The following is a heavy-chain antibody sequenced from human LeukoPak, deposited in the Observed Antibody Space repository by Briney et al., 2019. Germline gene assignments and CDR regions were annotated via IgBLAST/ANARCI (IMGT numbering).Heavy chain of an antibody. CDR1: GFTFDDYA. J-gene: IGHJ5*02. D-gene: IGHD3-22*01. Sequence: GGSLRLSCAASGFTFDDYAMHWVRQAPGKGLEWVSGISWNSGSIGYADSVKGRFTISRDNAKNSLYLQMNSLRAEDTALYYCARAGDYDTTWYHWGQGTLVTVSS. CDR3: ARAGDYDTTWYH. V-gene: IGHV3-9*01. CDR2: ISWNSGSI.